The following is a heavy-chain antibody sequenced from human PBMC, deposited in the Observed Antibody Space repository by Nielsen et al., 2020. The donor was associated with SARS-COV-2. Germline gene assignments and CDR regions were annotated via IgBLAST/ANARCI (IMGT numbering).Heavy chain of an antibody. CDR1: GGTFSSYA. Sequence: SVKVSCKASGGTFSSYAISWVRQAPGQGLEWMGGIIPIFGTANYAQKFQGRVTMTRNTSISTAYMELSSLRSEDTAVYYCARGSSSSSGSDWFDPWGQGTLVTVSS. J-gene: IGHJ5*02. CDR2: IIPIFGTA. D-gene: IGHD6-6*01. CDR3: ARGSSSSSGSDWFDP. V-gene: IGHV1-69*05.